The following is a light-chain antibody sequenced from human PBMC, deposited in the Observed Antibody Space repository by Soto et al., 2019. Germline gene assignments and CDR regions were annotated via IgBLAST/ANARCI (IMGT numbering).Light chain of an antibody. Sequence: DIQMTQSPYSLSASGGDRVTITCWERQGISNYLAWYLEKPVKVPKLLILVASTLQAELQSRFSSSGSGKDFTLTISSLQPEDVATYYCRKYNSVPLTFGGGTKVDIK. CDR3: RKYNSVPLT. CDR1: QGISNY. J-gene: IGKJ4*01. V-gene: IGKV1-27*01. CDR2: VAS.